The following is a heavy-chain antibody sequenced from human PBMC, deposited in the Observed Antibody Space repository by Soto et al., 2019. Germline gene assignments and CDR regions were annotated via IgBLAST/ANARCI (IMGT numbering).Heavy chain of an antibody. V-gene: IGHV4-31*03. CDR1: GASIRSGGFY. J-gene: IGHJ4*02. CDR3: ARAMGAVNYFDY. CDR2: FYYSGNA. Sequence: QVQLRESGPGLVKPPQTLSLTCTVSGASIRSGGFYWSWIRQHPEKGLEWIGYFYYSGNAYYNPSLRSRLTISGDASKNQFSLNLSSVTAADTAVYFCARAMGAVNYFDYWGQGILVTVSS. D-gene: IGHD3-10*01.